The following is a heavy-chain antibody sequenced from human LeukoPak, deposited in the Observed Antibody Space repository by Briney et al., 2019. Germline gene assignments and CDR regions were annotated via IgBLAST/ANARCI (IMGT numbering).Heavy chain of an antibody. D-gene: IGHD3-16*01. CDR1: GFTFTSYG. CDR2: ISYDGGFQ. Sequence: GGSLRLSCEASGFTFTSYGIPWVRQAPGKGLEWVAVISYDGGFQYYADSVKGRFTMSRDNSKNTVYLQLNSLRAEDTAVYYCAKDRRMMSPYYGMDVWGQGTTVTVSS. J-gene: IGHJ6*02. CDR3: AKDRRMMSPYYGMDV. V-gene: IGHV3-30*18.